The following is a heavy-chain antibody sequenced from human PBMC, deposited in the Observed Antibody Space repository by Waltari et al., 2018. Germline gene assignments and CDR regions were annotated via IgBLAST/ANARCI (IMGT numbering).Heavy chain of an antibody. Sequence: QVQLQESGPGLVKPSQTLSLTCTVSGGSISSGSYYWSWIRQPAGKGLEWIGRIYTSGSTNYNPSLKSRVTISVDTSKNQFSLKLSSVTAADTAVYYCAREMATIYWYFGLWGRGTLVTVSS. D-gene: IGHD5-12*01. CDR1: GGSISSGSYY. CDR2: IYTSGST. CDR3: AREMATIYWYFGL. J-gene: IGHJ2*01. V-gene: IGHV4-61*02.